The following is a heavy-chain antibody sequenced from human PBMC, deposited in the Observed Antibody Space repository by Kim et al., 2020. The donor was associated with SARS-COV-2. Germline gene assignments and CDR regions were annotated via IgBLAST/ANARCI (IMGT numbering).Heavy chain of an antibody. CDR2: IKSNIDGGTA. CDR1: GFTLSRTW. J-gene: IGHJ4*02. CDR3: TTSPREATYYDY. V-gene: IGHV3-15*01. Sequence: LSLTCVASGFTLSRTWMSWVRQAPGKGLEWVGHIKSNIDGGTADYSAPVKDRFTISRDDSKNTMFLQMDSLKREDTALYFCTTSPREATYYDYWGQG.